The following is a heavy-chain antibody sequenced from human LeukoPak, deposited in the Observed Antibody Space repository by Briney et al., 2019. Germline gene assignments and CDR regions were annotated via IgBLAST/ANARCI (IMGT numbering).Heavy chain of an antibody. Sequence: SDTLSLTCAVYGGSFSGYDCGWASPLPGEGRGWVGAINHGGSATNTPSINSRVTISVDTPKNPFSLKLSSVTAADTAVYYCARGQMIVAVELVRFDYWGQGTLVTVTS. J-gene: IGHJ4*02. V-gene: IGHV4-34*01. CDR1: GGSFSGYD. D-gene: IGHD3-22*01. CDR2: INHGGSA. CDR3: ARGQMIVAVELVRFDY.